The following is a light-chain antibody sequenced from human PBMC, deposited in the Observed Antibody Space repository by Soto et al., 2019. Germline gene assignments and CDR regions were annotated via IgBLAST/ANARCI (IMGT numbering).Light chain of an antibody. CDR3: ALYMGSGIWV. CDR2: STN. Sequence: QTVVTQEPSFSVSPGGTVTLTCGLNSGSVSTSYYPRWYQQTPGQAPRTLIYSTNTRSSGVPDRFSGSILGNKAALTITGAQADDESDYYCALYMGSGIWVFGGGTKVTVL. J-gene: IGLJ3*02. CDR1: SGSVSTSYY. V-gene: IGLV8-61*01.